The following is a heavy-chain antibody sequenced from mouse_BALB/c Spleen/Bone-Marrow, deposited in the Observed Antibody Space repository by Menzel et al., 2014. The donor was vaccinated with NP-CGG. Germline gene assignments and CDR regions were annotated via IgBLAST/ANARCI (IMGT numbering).Heavy chain of an antibody. CDR1: GFTFTDYY. V-gene: IGHV7-3*02. D-gene: IGHD2-3*01. Sequence: DVKLVESGGGLVQPGGSLRLSCATSGFTFTDYYMNWVRQPPGKALVWLGFIRNKANGYTTEYSASVKGRFTISRDISQSILYLQMNTLRAEDSATYYCARDMGGLLFDYWGQGTTLTVSS. CDR3: ARDMGGLLFDY. CDR2: IRNKANGYTT. J-gene: IGHJ2*01.